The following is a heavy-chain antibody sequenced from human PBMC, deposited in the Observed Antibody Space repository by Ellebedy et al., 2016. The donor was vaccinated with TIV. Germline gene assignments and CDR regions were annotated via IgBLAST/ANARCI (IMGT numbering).Heavy chain of an antibody. CDR1: GFTLSTYW. CDR2: INSDGSST. D-gene: IGHD3-3*01. Sequence: GESLKISCAASGFTLSTYWMHWVRQAPGKGLVWVSRINSDGSSTSYADSVKGRFTISRDNVKNTLYLQMNSLRAEDTAVYYCTASPTYYDFWSGYYGGGRFDYWGQGTLVTVSS. J-gene: IGHJ4*02. CDR3: TASPTYYDFWSGYYGGGRFDY. V-gene: IGHV3-74*01.